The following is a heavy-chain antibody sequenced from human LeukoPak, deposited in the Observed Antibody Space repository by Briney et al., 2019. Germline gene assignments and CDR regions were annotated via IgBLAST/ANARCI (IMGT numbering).Heavy chain of an antibody. CDR1: GFTFSSYA. V-gene: IGHV3-21*01. J-gene: IGHJ6*03. Sequence: PGGSLRLSCAASGFTFSSYAMSWVRQAPGKGLEWVSSISSSSSYIYYADSVKGRFTISRDNAKNSLYLQMNSLRAEDTAVYYCAREAMNKAAAGHYYYYYMDVWGKGTTVTVSS. CDR3: AREAMNKAAAGHYYYYYMDV. D-gene: IGHD6-13*01. CDR2: ISSSSSYI.